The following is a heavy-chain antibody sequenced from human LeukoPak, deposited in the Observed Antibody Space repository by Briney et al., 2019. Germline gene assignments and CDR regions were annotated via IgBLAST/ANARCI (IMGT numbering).Heavy chain of an antibody. D-gene: IGHD3-10*02. CDR3: AKLLRSAGRDY. Sequence: PGGSLRLSCAASGFTFSSYGMHWVRQAPGKGLEWVAVISYDGSNKYYADSVKGRFTISRDNSKNTLYLQMNSLRAEDTAVYYCAKLLRSAGRDYWGQGTLVTVSS. CDR1: GFTFSSYG. V-gene: IGHV3-30*18. J-gene: IGHJ4*02. CDR2: ISYDGSNK.